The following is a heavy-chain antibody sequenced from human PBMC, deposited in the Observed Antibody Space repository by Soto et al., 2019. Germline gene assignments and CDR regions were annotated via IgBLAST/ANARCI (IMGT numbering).Heavy chain of an antibody. CDR2: IYYSGST. CDR3: ARAGGLGAVAVDY. J-gene: IGHJ4*02. CDR1: GGSISSGGYY. V-gene: IGHV4-31*03. D-gene: IGHD6-19*01. Sequence: SETLSLTCTVSGGSISSGGYYWSWIRQHPGKGLEWIGYIYYSGSTYYNQSLKNRVTISVDTSKNQFSLKLSSVTAAVTAVYYCARAGGLGAVAVDYWGQGTLVTVSS.